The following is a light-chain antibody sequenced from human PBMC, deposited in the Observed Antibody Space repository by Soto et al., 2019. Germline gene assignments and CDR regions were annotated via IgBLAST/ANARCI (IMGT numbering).Light chain of an antibody. CDR1: SSNIGAGYD. Sequence: QSVLTQPPSVSGAPGQRVTISCTGSSSNIGAGYDVHWYQQLPRTAPKLLIYSNSNRPSGVPDRFSGSKSGTSASLAITGRQAEDVADYYCQSNDSSLSCSRVFGGGTKVTVL. CDR3: QSNDSSLSCSRV. CDR2: SNS. J-gene: IGLJ2*01. V-gene: IGLV1-40*01.